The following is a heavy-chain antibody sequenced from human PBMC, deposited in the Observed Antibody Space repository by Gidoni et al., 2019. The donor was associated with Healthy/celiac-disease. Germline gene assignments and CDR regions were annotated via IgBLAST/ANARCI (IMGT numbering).Heavy chain of an antibody. Sequence: EVPLFESGGGLVQPGGSLRLSCAASGFTFSSYAMSWVRQAPGKGLEWVSAISGSGGSTYYADSGKGRFTISRDNSKNTLYLQMNSLRAEDTAVYYCAKDLVMRVAGTGDYWGQGTLVTVSS. J-gene: IGHJ4*02. CDR2: ISGSGGST. V-gene: IGHV3-23*01. D-gene: IGHD6-19*01. CDR3: AKDLVMRVAGTGDY. CDR1: GFTFSSYA.